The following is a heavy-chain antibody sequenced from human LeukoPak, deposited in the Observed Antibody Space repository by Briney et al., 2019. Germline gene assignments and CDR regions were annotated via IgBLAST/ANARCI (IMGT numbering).Heavy chain of an antibody. CDR3: ARASPLLFFQPYYFDY. CDR2: LHPTGST. J-gene: IGHJ4*02. V-gene: IGHV4-31*03. Sequence: PSETLSLTCTVSGVSISSGNYYWTWIRQHPGKGLEWIGCLHPTGSTHYNPSLKGRLSISVGTSKNQFSLKLSSVTAADTAVYYCARASPLLFFQPYYFDYWGQGTLVTVSS. CDR1: GVSISSGNYY. D-gene: IGHD3-10*01.